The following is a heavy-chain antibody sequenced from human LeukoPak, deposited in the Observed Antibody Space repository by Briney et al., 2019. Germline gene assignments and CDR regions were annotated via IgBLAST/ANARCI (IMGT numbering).Heavy chain of an antibody. D-gene: IGHD3-10*01. CDR1: GFTFDDYA. V-gene: IGHV3-9*01. CDR2: ISWNSGSI. CDR3: AKDVGESRFCFDY. Sequence: PGRSLRLSCAASGFTFDDYAMHWVRQAPGKGLEWVSGISWNSGSIGYADSVKGRFTISRDNAKNSLYLQMNSLRAEDTALYYCAKDVGESRFCFDYWGQGTLVTVSS. J-gene: IGHJ4*02.